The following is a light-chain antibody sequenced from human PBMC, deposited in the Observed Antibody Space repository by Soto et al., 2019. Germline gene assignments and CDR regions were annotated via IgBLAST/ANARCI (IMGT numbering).Light chain of an antibody. CDR3: QQYNVWTRT. CDR1: QSVSND. Sequence: EIVMTQSPGTLSVSPGERATLSCRASQSVSNDLAWIQQKPGQPPRLLIYGASTRATGIPARFTGSGFGTDFTLTISSLQPEDFAVYSCQQYNVWTRTFGQXTKVDIK. CDR2: GAS. V-gene: IGKV3-15*01. J-gene: IGKJ1*01.